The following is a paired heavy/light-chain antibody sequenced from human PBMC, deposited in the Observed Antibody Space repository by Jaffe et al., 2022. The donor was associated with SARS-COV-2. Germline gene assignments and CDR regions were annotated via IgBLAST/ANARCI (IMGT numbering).Heavy chain of an antibody. Sequence: EVQLVQSGAEVKEPGESLKISCKGSGYRFTNNWIGWVRQMPGKGLEWMGIISPGDFDTRYSPSFQGQVTISADKSISTAYLQWNSLKASDTAIYYCARRALAAYVFDIWGQGTKVTVSS. CDR2: ISPGDFDT. D-gene: IGHD6-25*01. CDR1: GYRFTNNW. J-gene: IGHJ3*02. CDR3: ARRALAAYVFDI. V-gene: IGHV5-51*01.
Light chain of an antibody. CDR1: NSNIGAGFH. CDR3: QSYDSSLSPWV. V-gene: IGLV1-40*01. Sequence: QSVLTQPPSVSGAPGQRVTITCTGSNSNIGAGFHVHWYQQRPGTAPELLIFDSDSRPPGVPDRFSGSQSGTSASLAISGLQTEDEADYYCQSYDSSLSPWVFGGGTKLTVL. CDR2: DSD. J-gene: IGLJ3*02.